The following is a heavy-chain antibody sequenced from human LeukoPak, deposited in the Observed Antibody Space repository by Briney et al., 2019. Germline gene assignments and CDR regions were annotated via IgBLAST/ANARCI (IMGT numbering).Heavy chain of an antibody. CDR3: ARGVYRRVYYYDSSGYYFDY. V-gene: IGHV4-34*01. CDR1: GGSFSGYY. J-gene: IGHJ4*02. Sequence: PSETLSLTCAVYGGSFSGYYWSWIRQPPGKGLEWIGEINHSGSTNYNPSLKSRVTISVDTSKNQFSLKLSSVTAADTAVYYCARGVYRRVYYYDSSGYYFDYWGQGTLVTVSS. CDR2: INHSGST. D-gene: IGHD3-22*01.